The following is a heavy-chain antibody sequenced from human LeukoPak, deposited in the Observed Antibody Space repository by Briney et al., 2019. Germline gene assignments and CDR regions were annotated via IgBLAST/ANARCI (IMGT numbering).Heavy chain of an antibody. CDR3: AREQSTPVTLYYYYYYMDV. J-gene: IGHJ6*03. CDR1: GFTFSSYS. V-gene: IGHV3-48*04. CDR2: ISSSGSTI. D-gene: IGHD4-17*01. Sequence: PGGSLRLSCAASGFTFSSYSMNWVRQAPGKGLEWVSYISSSGSTIYYADSVKGRFTISRDNAKNSLYLQMNSLRAEDTAVYYCAREQSTPVTLYYYYYYMDVWGKGTTVTVSS.